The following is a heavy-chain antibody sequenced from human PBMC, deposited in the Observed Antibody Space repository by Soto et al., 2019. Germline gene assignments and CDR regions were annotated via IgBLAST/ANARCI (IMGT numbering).Heavy chain of an antibody. CDR2: IYYSGCT. CDR3: ARQNDYGDYNWFDP. CDR1: GGSISSYY. J-gene: IGHJ5*02. D-gene: IGHD4-17*01. Sequence: LTCTVSGGSISSYYWNWIRQPPGKGLEWIGYIYYSGCTNYNPSLKSRVTIAVDTSKNQFSLKLSSVTAADTAVYYCARQNDYGDYNWFDPWGQGTLVTVSS. V-gene: IGHV4-59*08.